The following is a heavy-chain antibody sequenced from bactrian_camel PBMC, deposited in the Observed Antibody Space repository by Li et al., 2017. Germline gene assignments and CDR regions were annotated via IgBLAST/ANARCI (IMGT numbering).Heavy chain of an antibody. V-gene: IGHV3S1*01. CDR2: IDSASASK. CDR3: ATVDGWIGFLPGGNY. D-gene: IGHD7*01. J-gene: IGHJ4*01. Sequence: HVQLVESGGGSVQAGGSLRLSCERSGFVYTGYCISWFRQAPGKEREGVAVIDSASASKNYVASVKGRFTISRDNAKNTLYLQMNSLKSEDTALYYCATVDGWIGFLPGGNYWGQGTQVTVS. CDR1: GFVYTGYC.